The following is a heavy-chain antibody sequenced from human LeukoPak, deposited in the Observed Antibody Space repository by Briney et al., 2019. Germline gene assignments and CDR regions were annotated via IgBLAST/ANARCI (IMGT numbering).Heavy chain of an antibody. CDR2: INPNSGGT. V-gene: IGHV1-2*02. Sequence: GASVKVSCKASGYTFTGYYMHWVRQAPGQGLEWMGWINPNSGGTNYAQKFQGRVTMTRDTSISTAYMELSRLRSDDTAVYYCAGQPLFGVVIIEPFDYWGQGTLVTVSS. J-gene: IGHJ4*02. CDR3: AGQPLFGVVIIEPFDY. D-gene: IGHD3-3*01. CDR1: GYTFTGYY.